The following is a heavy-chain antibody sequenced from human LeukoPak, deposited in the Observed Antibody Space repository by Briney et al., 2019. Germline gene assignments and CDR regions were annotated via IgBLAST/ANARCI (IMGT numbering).Heavy chain of an antibody. D-gene: IGHD3-22*01. CDR1: GFTFTDYA. J-gene: IGHJ4*02. Sequence: GGSLRLSCAASGFTFTDYAMSWVRQAPEKGLEWLSTISDNGSQTYYTDSVKGRFTISRDNSRNTVFLQMSSLRAEDSGVYYCATDRERDPSVYYLVGGQGTLITVSS. CDR2: ISDNGSQT. CDR3: ATDRERDPSVYYLV. V-gene: IGHV3-23*01.